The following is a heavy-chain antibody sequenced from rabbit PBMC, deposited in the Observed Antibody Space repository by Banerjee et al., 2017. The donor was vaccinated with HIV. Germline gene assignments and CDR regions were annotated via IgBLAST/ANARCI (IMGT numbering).Heavy chain of an antibody. V-gene: IGHV1S40*01. CDR2: IYAGSSGRA. J-gene: IGHJ3*01. Sequence: QSLEESGGGLVQPEGSLTLTCTASGFTLSSYHMFWVRQAPGKGLEWIAWIYAGSSGRAYYATWAKGRFTISKTSSTTVTLQMTSLTAADTATYFCARGGYDDGYGLNLWGPGTLVTVS. D-gene: IGHD6-1*01. CDR1: GFTLSSYH. CDR3: ARGGYDDGYGLNL.